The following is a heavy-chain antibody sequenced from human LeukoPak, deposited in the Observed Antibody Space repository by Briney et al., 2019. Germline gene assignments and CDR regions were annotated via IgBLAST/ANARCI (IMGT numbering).Heavy chain of an antibody. Sequence: SETLSLTCTVSGGSISSSSYYWGWIRQPPGKGLEWIGSIYYSGSTYYNPSLKSRVTISVDTSKNQFSLRLSSVTAADTALYYCARLPYYYYYMDVWGKGTTVTVSS. CDR3: ARLPYYYYYMDV. CDR1: GGSISSSSYY. V-gene: IGHV4-39*07. J-gene: IGHJ6*03. CDR2: IYYSGST.